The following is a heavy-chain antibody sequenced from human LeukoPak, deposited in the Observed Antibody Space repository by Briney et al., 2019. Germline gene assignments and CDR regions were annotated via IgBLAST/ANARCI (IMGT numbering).Heavy chain of an antibody. D-gene: IGHD6-13*01. CDR3: ARDVGITVADSFDP. Sequence: ASVKVSCKASGYSSTNYGISWVRQAPGQGLEWMGWIHIYRGNTNYAQKFQGRVIMTTDTSTSTVYMEVRGLRSDDTAMYYCARDVGITVADSFDPWGQGTLVTVSS. CDR1: GYSSTNYG. CDR2: IHIYRGNT. V-gene: IGHV1-18*01. J-gene: IGHJ5*02.